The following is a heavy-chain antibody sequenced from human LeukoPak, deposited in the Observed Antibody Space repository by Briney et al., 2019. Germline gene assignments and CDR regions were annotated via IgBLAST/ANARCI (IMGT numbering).Heavy chain of an antibody. D-gene: IGHD3-10*01. CDR1: GYTFTNSY. Sequence: ASVKVSCKASGYTFTNSYIHWVRQAPGQGLEWMGIINPSGGSTSYPQKFQGRVTVTRDTSTSTVYMELSSLGSEDTAVYYCARDPYGSGSYYSHFDYWGQGTLVTVSS. CDR2: INPSGGST. V-gene: IGHV1-46*01. J-gene: IGHJ4*02. CDR3: ARDPYGSGSYYSHFDY.